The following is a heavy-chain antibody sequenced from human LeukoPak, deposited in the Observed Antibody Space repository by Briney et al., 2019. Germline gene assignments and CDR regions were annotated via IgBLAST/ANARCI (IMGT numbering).Heavy chain of an antibody. CDR1: NDSISNYY. Sequence: SETLSLTCTVSNDSISNYYWSWIRQPPGKGLEWIAYIDYRGSTTNNPSLRSRITISVAPSRNQFSLKLRSVTAADTAVYYCARSRSGYGYEHGAFEIWGQGTMVTVSS. CDR3: ARSRSGYGYEHGAFEI. CDR2: IDYRGST. D-gene: IGHD5-12*01. J-gene: IGHJ3*02. V-gene: IGHV4-59*01.